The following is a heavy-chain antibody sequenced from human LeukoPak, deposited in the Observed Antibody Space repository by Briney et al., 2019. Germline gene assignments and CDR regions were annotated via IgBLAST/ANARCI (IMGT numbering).Heavy chain of an antibody. CDR3: ATGGGISSWYYTPFDY. CDR1: GYTFTGYY. CDR2: INPNSGGT. J-gene: IGHJ4*02. Sequence: ASVKVSRKASGYTFTGYYMHWVRQAPGQGLEWMGWINPNSGGTNYEQKFQGRVTMTRDTSISTAYMELSRLTSDDTAVYYCATGGGISSWYYTPFDYWGQGTLVTVSS. D-gene: IGHD6-13*01. V-gene: IGHV1-2*02.